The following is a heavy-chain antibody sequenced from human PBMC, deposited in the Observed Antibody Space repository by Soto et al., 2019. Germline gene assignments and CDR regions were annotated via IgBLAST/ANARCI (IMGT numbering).Heavy chain of an antibody. CDR3: AKKGGMDV. V-gene: IGHV1-46*01. CDR2: INPSGGST. D-gene: IGHD3-16*01. CDR1: GYSFTRYE. Sequence: QAQLVQSGTDVKKPGTSVKVSCKASGYSFTRYEVHWVRQAPGQGLEWMGMINPSGGSTTYAQKFQGRVTMTRDTSTSTVYMELSNLRSEDTAMYYCAKKGGMDVWGQGTAVTVSS. J-gene: IGHJ6*02.